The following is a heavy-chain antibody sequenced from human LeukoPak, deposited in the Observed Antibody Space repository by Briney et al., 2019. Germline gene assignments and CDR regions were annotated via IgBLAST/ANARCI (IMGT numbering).Heavy chain of an antibody. CDR2: ISGSGGST. D-gene: IGHD6-19*01. V-gene: IGHV3-23*01. Sequence: GGSLRLSCAASGFTFSSYAMSWVRQAPGKGLEWVAAISGSGGSTFYADSVKGRFTISRDNSKNTLYLQMNSLRAEDTAVYYCAKRDSSGWYYFDYWGQGTLVTVSS. CDR1: GFTFSSYA. J-gene: IGHJ4*02. CDR3: AKRDSSGWYYFDY.